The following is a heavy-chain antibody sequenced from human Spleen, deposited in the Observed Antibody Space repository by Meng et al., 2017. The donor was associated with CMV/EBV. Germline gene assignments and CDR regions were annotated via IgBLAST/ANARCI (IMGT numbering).Heavy chain of an antibody. CDR3: AREGRGYCGNTFCFNFDS. Sequence: GESLKISCAASGFTFTGYYIHWMRQAPGQGLEWMGWINPNSGGTNYAQRFQGRVTMTRDTSVSTSFMDLDRLTSDDTAVYYCAREGRGYCGNTFCFNFDSWGQGSLVTVSS. CDR1: GFTFTGYY. J-gene: IGHJ4*02. CDR2: INPNSGGT. D-gene: IGHD2-2*01. V-gene: IGHV1-2*02.